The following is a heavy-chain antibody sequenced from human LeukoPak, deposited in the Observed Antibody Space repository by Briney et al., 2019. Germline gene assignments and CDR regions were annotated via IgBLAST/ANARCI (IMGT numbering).Heavy chain of an antibody. CDR2: IGISSGNT. CDR3: ARDTKYAFDN. CDR1: GFTFSSYS. V-gene: IGHV3-48*01. J-gene: IGHJ4*02. D-gene: IGHD2-2*01. Sequence: GGSLRLSCAASGFTFSSYSMNWARQAPGKGLEWISYIGISSGNTEYADSVKGRFTISGDKAKNSVYLQMNSLRVEDTAVYYCARDTKYAFDNWGQGTLVTVSS.